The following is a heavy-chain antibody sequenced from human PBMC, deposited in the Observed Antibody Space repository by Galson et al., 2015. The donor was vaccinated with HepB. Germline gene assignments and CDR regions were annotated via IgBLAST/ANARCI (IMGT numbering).Heavy chain of an antibody. V-gene: IGHV4-59*01. Sequence: TLSLTCTVSGGSISSYYWSWIRQPPGKGLEWIGYIYYSGSTMYNPSLKSRVTISLYMSRNQFSLKLTSVTAADTAVYYCARGRHDYGGKAFDYWGQGTLVTVSS. CDR3: ARGRHDYGGKAFDY. J-gene: IGHJ4*02. D-gene: IGHD4-23*01. CDR1: GGSISSYY. CDR2: IYYSGST.